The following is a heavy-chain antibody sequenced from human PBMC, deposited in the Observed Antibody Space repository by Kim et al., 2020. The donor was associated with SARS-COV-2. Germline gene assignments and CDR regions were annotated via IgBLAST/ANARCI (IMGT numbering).Heavy chain of an antibody. Sequence: RYSPSFQGQVTISADKSISTAYLQWSSLKASDTAMYYCARCKTVAGFEDYWGQGTLVTVSS. CDR3: ARCKTVAGFEDY. J-gene: IGHJ4*02. D-gene: IGHD6-19*01. V-gene: IGHV5-51*01.